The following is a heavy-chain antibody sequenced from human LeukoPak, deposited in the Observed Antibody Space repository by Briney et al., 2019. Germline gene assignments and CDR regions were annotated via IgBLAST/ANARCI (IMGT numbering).Heavy chain of an antibody. J-gene: IGHJ6*02. CDR1: GFTFSNYA. V-gene: IGHV5-51*01. D-gene: IGHD4-23*01. CDR3: ARHRDYGGNPEVDGMDV. CDR2: IYPGDSDT. Sequence: GGSLRLSCAASGFTFSNYAMSWVRQALGKGLEWMGIIYPGDSDTRYSPSFQGQVTISADKSISTAYLQWSSLKASDTAMYYCARHRDYGGNPEVDGMDVWGQGTTVTVSS.